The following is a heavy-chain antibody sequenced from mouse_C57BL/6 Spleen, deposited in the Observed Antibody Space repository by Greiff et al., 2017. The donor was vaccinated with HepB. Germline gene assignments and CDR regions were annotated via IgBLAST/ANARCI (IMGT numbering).Heavy chain of an antibody. CDR2: INPSTGGT. V-gene: IGHV1-42*01. CDR1: GYSFTGYY. J-gene: IGHJ1*03. CDR3: ARWGNWYFDV. Sequence: VQLQQSGPELVKPGASVKISCKASGYSFTGYYMNWVKQSPEKSLEWIGEINPSTGGTTYNQKFKAKATLTVDKSSSTAYMQRKSLTSEDSAVYYCARWGNWYFDVWGTGTTVTVSS.